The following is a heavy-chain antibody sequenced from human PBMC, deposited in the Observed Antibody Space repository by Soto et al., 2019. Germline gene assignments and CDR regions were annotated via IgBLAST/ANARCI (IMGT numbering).Heavy chain of an antibody. V-gene: IGHV1-24*01. D-gene: IGHD3-10*01. CDR1: GYTLTELS. J-gene: IGHJ6*01. CDR3: ATGMVRGVDYYYGMDV. CDR2: FDPEDGET. Sequence: AAGKVCCKVTGYTLTELSMHWVRQAPGKGLEWMGGFDPEDGETIYAQKFQGRVTMTEDTSTDTAYMELSSLRSEDTAVYYCATGMVRGVDYYYGMDVWGPGTTVIVSS.